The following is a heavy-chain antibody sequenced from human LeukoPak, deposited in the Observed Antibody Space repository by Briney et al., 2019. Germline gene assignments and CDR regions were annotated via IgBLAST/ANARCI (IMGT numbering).Heavy chain of an antibody. CDR1: GFTFSSYT. Sequence: GGSLRLSCAASGFTFSSYTMNWVRQAPGKGLEWVSSISGSSIYIYYADSAKGRFTISRDNAKNSLYLRMNSLRAEDTAVYYCARSGCSGGSCYGVFDYWGQGTLVTVSS. V-gene: IGHV3-21*01. D-gene: IGHD2-15*01. CDR3: ARSGCSGGSCYGVFDY. J-gene: IGHJ4*02. CDR2: ISGSSIYI.